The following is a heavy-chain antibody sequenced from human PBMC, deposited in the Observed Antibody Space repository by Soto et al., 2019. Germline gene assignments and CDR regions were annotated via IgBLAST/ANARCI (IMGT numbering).Heavy chain of an antibody. CDR3: AKDPSFNYYDSSGRYYFDY. D-gene: IGHD3-22*01. J-gene: IGHJ4*02. V-gene: IGHV3-30*18. Sequence: QVQLVESGGGVVQPGRSLRLSCAASGFTFSSYGMHWVRQAPGKGLEWVAVISYDGSNKYYADSVKGRFTISRDNSKNTRYLQMNSLRAEDTAVYYCAKDPSFNYYDSSGRYYFDYWGQGTLVTVSS. CDR2: ISYDGSNK. CDR1: GFTFSSYG.